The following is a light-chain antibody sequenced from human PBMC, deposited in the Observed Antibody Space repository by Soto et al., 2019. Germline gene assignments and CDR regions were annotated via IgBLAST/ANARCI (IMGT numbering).Light chain of an antibody. Sequence: DIVMTQSPDSLAVSLGERATINCKSSQSVLYSSNNKDYLAWYQQKPRQPPKLLISWASTRESGVPDRFSGSGSGTDFTHTISSLQVEDVSVYYCQQYSTTPRTFGQGTKVEIK. CDR2: WAS. CDR1: QSVLYSSNNKDY. J-gene: IGKJ1*01. V-gene: IGKV4-1*01. CDR3: QQYSTTPRT.